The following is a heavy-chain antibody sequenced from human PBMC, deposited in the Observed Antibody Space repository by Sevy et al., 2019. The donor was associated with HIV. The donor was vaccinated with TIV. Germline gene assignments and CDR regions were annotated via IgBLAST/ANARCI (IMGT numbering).Heavy chain of an antibody. CDR3: ARDDGNYYFHY. CDR2: IKQDAGQQ. D-gene: IGHD1-7*01. CDR1: GFTFRKYW. J-gene: IGHJ4*02. Sequence: GGSLRLSCAASGFTFRKYWMGWVPQAPGKGLEWVANIKQDAGQQYYVDSVKGRFTISRDNAKNSLYLQMNSLRAEDTAVYFCARDDGNYYFHYWGQGTLVTVSS. V-gene: IGHV3-7*01.